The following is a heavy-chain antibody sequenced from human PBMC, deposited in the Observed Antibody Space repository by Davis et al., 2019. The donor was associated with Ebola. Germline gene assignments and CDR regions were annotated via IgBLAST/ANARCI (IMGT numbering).Heavy chain of an antibody. CDR2: INAGAGHYT. V-gene: IGHV3-23*01. CDR1: GFTFSDYA. J-gene: IGHJ4*02. D-gene: IGHD3-22*01. Sequence: GESLKISCAASGFTFSDYAMSWVRQAPGKGLEWVSLINAGAGHYTNYADSVKGRFTISRDNSKNTLYLQVNSLRAEDTAVYYCAKDSPRKYYYDSSGYPNYWGQGTLVTVSS. CDR3: AKDSPRKYYYDSSGYPNY.